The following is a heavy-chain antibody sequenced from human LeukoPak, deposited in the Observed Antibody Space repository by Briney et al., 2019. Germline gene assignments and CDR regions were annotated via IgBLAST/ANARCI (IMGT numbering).Heavy chain of an antibody. CDR3: ARGDFWSGFDY. CDR1: GGSISSSSYY. CDR2: IYYSGST. Sequence: PSETLSLTCTVSGGSISSSSYYWGWIRQPPGKGLEWIGSIYYSGSTYYNPSLKSRITISVDTSKNQFSLKLSSVTAADTAVYYCARGDFWSGFDYWGQGTLVTVSS. D-gene: IGHD3-3*01. V-gene: IGHV4-39*07. J-gene: IGHJ4*02.